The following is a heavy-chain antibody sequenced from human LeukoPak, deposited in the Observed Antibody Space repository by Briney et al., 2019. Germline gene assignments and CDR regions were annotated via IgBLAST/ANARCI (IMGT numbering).Heavy chain of an antibody. CDR1: GGSISSGGYY. CDR2: IYYSGST. J-gene: IGHJ5*02. V-gene: IGHV4-31*03. CDR3: ARDRFGELGNRFDP. Sequence: PSETLSLTCTVSGGSISSGGYYWSWIRQHPGKGLEWIGYIYYSGSTYYNPSLKSRVTISVDTSKNQFSLKLSSVTAADTAVYYCARDRFGELGNRFDPWGQGTLVTVSS. D-gene: IGHD3-10*01.